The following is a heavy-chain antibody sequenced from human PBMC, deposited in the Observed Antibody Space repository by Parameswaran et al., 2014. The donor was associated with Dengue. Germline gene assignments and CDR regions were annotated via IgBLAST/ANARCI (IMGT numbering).Heavy chain of an antibody. J-gene: IGHJ6*02. Sequence: TLSLTCTVSGGSISSGGYYWSWIRQHPGKGLEWIGYIYYSGSTYYNPSLKSRVTISVDTSKNQFSLKLSSVTAADTAVYYCARATYDFWSGYYWKGHYGMDVWGQGTTVTVSS. CDR2: IYYSGST. CDR1: GGSISSGGYY. CDR3: ARATYDFWSGYYWKGHYGMDV. D-gene: IGHD3-3*01. V-gene: IGHV4-31*03.